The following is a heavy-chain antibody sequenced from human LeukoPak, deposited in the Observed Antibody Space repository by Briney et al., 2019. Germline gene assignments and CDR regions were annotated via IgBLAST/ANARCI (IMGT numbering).Heavy chain of an antibody. CDR2: ISWNSGSI. CDR3: AKTSVARWVFDI. Sequence: LSGGSLRLSCAASGFTFDDYAMHWVRQAPGKGLEWVSGISWNSGSIGYADSVKGRFTISRDNAKNSLYLQMNSLRAEDTALYYCAKTSVARWVFDIWGQGTMVTVSS. J-gene: IGHJ3*02. CDR1: GFTFDDYA. D-gene: IGHD6-19*01. V-gene: IGHV3-9*01.